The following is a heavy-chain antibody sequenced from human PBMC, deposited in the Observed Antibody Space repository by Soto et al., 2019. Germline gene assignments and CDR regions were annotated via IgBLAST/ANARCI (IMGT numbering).Heavy chain of an antibody. Sequence: SETLSLTCTVSGGSISSSSYYWGWIRQPPGKGLEWIGSIYYSGSTYYNPSLKSRVTISVDTSKNQFSLKLSSVTAADTAVYYCARLPGTYYYYMDVWGKGTTVTVSS. CDR1: GGSISSSSYY. V-gene: IGHV4-39*01. J-gene: IGHJ6*03. CDR2: IYYSGST. D-gene: IGHD1-1*01. CDR3: ARLPGTYYYYMDV.